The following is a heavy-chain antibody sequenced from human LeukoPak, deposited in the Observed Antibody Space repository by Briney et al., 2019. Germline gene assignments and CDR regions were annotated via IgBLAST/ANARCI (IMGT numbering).Heavy chain of an antibody. CDR2: IYYNRGS. CDR1: GVSFNSFY. CDR3: ARGGGFNPYYFDH. Sequence: PSETLSLTCTVSGVSFNSFYWSWIRQPPGKGLEWIGYIYYNRGSYYNPSLKSRVTISLDTSRNQFSLKLTSVTAADTALYYCARGGGFNPYYFDHWGQGALVTVSS. V-gene: IGHV4-59*01. D-gene: IGHD5-24*01. J-gene: IGHJ4*02.